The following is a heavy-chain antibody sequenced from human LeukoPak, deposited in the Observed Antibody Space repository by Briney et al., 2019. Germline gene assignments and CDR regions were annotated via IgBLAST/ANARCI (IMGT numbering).Heavy chain of an antibody. V-gene: IGHV3-21*05. D-gene: IGHD3-10*01. J-gene: IGHJ4*02. CDR3: ARGMTDYYYGSGNEVDY. Sequence: PGGSLRLSCAASGITFSSYGMNWVRQAPGKGLEWVSYISSSGSYRYYADSVKGRFTISRDNAKNSLYLQMNSLRAEDTAVYYCARGMTDYYYGSGNEVDYWGQGTLVTVSS. CDR1: GITFSSYG. CDR2: ISSSGSYR.